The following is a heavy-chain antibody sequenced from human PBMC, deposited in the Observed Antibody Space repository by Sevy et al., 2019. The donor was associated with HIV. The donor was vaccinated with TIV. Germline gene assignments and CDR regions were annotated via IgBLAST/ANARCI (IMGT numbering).Heavy chain of an antibody. J-gene: IGHJ6*02. V-gene: IGHV4-39*01. CDR1: GGSISSSSYY. D-gene: IGHD1-1*01. Sequence: SESLSLTCTVSGGSISSSSYYWGWIRQPPGKGLEWIGSIYYSGSTYYNPSLKSRVTISVDTSKNQFSLKLSSVTAADTAVYYCARTGTSHLYYGMDVWGQGTTVTVSS. CDR3: ARTGTSHLYYGMDV. CDR2: IYYSGST.